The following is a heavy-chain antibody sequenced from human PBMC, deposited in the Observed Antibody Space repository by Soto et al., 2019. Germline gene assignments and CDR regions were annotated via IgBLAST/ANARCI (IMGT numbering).Heavy chain of an antibody. Sequence: SETLSLTCAVYGGSFSGYYWSWIRQPPGKGQERIGEINHSGSTNYNPSLKSRVTISVDTSKNQFSLKLSSVTAADTAVYYCARGFVPRYCSGGSCYSDWFDPWGQGTLVTVSS. CDR3: ARGFVPRYCSGGSCYSDWFDP. D-gene: IGHD2-15*01. V-gene: IGHV4-34*01. CDR2: INHSGST. J-gene: IGHJ5*02. CDR1: GGSFSGYY.